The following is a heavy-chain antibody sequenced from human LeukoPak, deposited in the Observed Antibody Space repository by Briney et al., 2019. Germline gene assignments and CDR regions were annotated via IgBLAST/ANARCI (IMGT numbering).Heavy chain of an antibody. J-gene: IGHJ3*01. CDR1: DGSFNDYS. CDR3: ARSTTNYNWSKVGAFDV. V-gene: IGHV4-34*01. Sequence: SETLSLTCAVYDGSFNDYSWSWVRQPPGKGLEWIGEINHSGSTNYNPSLKRRVSLSLDTSKRQFSLKLRSVTAADTAVYYCARSTTNYNWSKVGAFDVWGQGTMVTVSS. CDR2: INHSGST. D-gene: IGHD1-1*01.